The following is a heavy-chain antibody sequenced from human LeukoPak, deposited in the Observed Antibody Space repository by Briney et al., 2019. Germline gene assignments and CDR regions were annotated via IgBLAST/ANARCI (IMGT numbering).Heavy chain of an antibody. CDR2: MNPNSGNT. D-gene: IGHD6-13*01. CDR1: GYTFTSYD. Sequence: ASVKVSCKASGYTFTSYDINWVRQATGQGLEWMGWMNPNSGNTGYAQKFQGRVTMTRNTSISTAYMELSSLRSEDTAVYYCAREGDSSSWSDGNWFDPWGQGTLVTVSS. V-gene: IGHV1-8*01. CDR3: AREGDSSSWSDGNWFDP. J-gene: IGHJ5*02.